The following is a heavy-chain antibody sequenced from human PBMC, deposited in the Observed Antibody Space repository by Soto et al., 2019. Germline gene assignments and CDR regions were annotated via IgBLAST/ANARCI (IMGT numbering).Heavy chain of an antibody. Sequence: GGSLRLSCAASGFTFDDYGMSWVRQAPGKGLEWVSGINWNGGSTGYADSVKGRFTISRDNAKNSLYLQMNSLRAEDAAVYHCASDNTGDSGAFDIWGQGTMVTVSS. D-gene: IGHD2-21*01. CDR1: GFTFDDYG. J-gene: IGHJ3*02. V-gene: IGHV3-20*01. CDR3: ASDNTGDSGAFDI. CDR2: INWNGGST.